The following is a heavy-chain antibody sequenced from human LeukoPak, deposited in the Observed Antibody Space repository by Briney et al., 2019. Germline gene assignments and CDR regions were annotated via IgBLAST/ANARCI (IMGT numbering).Heavy chain of an antibody. CDR3: AMGGIAVAC. CDR1: GGSLSGYY. J-gene: IGHJ4*02. CDR2: INHSGST. D-gene: IGHD6-19*01. V-gene: IGHV4-34*01. Sequence: SETLSLTCAVYGGSLSGYYWSWIRQPPGKGLEWIGEINHSGSTNYNPSLKSRVTISVDTSKNQFSLKLSSVTAADTAVYYCAMGGIAVACWGQGTLVTVSS.